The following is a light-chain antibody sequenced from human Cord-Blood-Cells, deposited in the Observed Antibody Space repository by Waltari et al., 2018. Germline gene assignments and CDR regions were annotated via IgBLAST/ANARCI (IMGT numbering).Light chain of an antibody. CDR1: SSNIGSNT. Sequence: QSVLTQPPSASGTPGQRVTISCSGSSSNIGSNTVNWYQQLPGTAPKLLIYSNNQRPSGVPDRFSGSKSGTSASLAIGGLQSEDEADYYFAAWDDSLNGYVFGTGTKVTVL. CDR2: SNN. CDR3: AAWDDSLNGYV. V-gene: IGLV1-44*01. J-gene: IGLJ1*01.